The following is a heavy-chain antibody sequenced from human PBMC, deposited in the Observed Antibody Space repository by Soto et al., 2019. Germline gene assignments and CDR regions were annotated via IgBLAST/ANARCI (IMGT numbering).Heavy chain of an antibody. CDR2: IKEDGSEK. CDR1: GFTFSSYW. CDR3: AIDRGYDADDYYYNAMDV. J-gene: IGHJ6*02. V-gene: IGHV3-7*01. D-gene: IGHD2-15*01. Sequence: GGSLRLSCAASGFTFSSYWMSWVRQAPGKGLEWVANIKEDGSEKFYVDSVKGRFTISRDNAQNSLFLQINSLRAEDTAVYYCAIDRGYDADDYYYNAMDVWGQGTTVTVSS.